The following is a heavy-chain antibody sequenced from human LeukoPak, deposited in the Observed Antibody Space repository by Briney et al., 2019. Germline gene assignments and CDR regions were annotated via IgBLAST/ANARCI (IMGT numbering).Heavy chain of an antibody. V-gene: IGHV3-30*02. Sequence: GGSLRLSCAASGFTFSSYGMHEVRQSPGKGLEWVAFIRYDGSNKYCADSVKGRFTISRDNSKNTLYLQMNSLRAEATAVYYCAKDFSVRATYYYYMDVWGKGTTVTVSS. CDR3: AKDFSVRATYYYYMDV. CDR2: IRYDGSNK. D-gene: IGHD1-26*01. J-gene: IGHJ6*03. CDR1: GFTFSSYG.